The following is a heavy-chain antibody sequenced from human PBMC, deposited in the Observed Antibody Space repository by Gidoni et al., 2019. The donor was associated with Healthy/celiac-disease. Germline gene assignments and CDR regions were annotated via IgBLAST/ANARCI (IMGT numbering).Heavy chain of an antibody. CDR1: GGSISSGGYY. CDR2: IDYSGST. Sequence: QVQLQESGPGLAKPSQTLSLTCTVPGGSISSGGYYWSWSRQHPGTGLEWLGYIDYSGSTYYNPSLKSRVTIAVDTSKNQFSLKLSYVTAADTAVYYCASGTCSSTSCYPWGQGTMVTVSS. CDR3: ASGTCSSTSCYP. J-gene: IGHJ3*01. D-gene: IGHD2-2*01. V-gene: IGHV4-31*03.